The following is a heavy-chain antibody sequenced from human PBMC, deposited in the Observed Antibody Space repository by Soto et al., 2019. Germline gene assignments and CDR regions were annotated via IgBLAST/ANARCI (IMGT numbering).Heavy chain of an antibody. CDR2: FDPEGGET. CDR3: ARGGCSSTSCPSDAFDI. CDR1: GYTLTELS. Sequence: GASVKVSCKVSGYTLTELSMHWVRQAPGKGLEWMGGFDPEGGETIYAQKFQGWVTTTRDTSISTAYMELSRLRSDDTAVYYCARGGCSSTSCPSDAFDIWGQGTMVTVSS. D-gene: IGHD2-2*01. J-gene: IGHJ3*02. V-gene: IGHV1-24*01.